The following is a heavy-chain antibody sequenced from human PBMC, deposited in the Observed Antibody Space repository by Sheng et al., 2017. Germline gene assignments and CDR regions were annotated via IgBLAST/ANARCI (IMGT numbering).Heavy chain of an antibody. CDR2: IHYDGST. Sequence: QLQLQESGPGLVKSSETLSLICNVSGGSINNNHYYWGWIRQPPNKGPEWIGSIHYDGSTYYSPSLKTRASILIDRSKDQFTLRLTAATAADTAVYYCVSCHRNYESDDYFDTWAREPKSSSP. CDR3: VSCHRNYESDDYFDT. V-gene: IGHV4-39*07. J-gene: IGHJ4*02. D-gene: IGHD3-3*01. CDR1: GGSINNNHYY.